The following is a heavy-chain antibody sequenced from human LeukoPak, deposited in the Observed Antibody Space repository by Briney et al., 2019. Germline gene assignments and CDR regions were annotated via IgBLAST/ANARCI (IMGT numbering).Heavy chain of an antibody. CDR3: AKDGCPSCYFVYYYYGMDV. CDR1: GLTFSTSA. V-gene: IGHV3-23*01. J-gene: IGHJ6*02. Sequence: PGGSLRPSCAASGLTFSTSAMSWVRQAPGKGLEWVSSISGSGGIAYYADSVKGRFTISRDNSNNTLSLQMSGLRVEDTAVYYCAKDGCPSCYFVYYYYGMDVWGQGTTVTVSS. D-gene: IGHD2-2*01. CDR2: ISGSGGIA.